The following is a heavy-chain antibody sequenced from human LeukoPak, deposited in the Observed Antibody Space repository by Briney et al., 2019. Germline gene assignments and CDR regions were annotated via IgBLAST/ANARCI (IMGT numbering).Heavy chain of an antibody. Sequence: SETLSLTRAVYGGSFSGYYWSWIRQPPGKGLEWIGEINHSGSTNYNPSLKSRVTISVDTSKNQFSLKLSSVTAADTAVYYCARGTPVAATSHWFDPWGQGTLVTVSS. CDR3: ARGTPVAATSHWFDP. V-gene: IGHV4-34*01. CDR1: GGSFSGYY. CDR2: INHSGST. D-gene: IGHD2-15*01. J-gene: IGHJ5*02.